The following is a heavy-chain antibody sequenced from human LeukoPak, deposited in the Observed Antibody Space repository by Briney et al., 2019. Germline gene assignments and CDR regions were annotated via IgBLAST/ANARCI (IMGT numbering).Heavy chain of an antibody. D-gene: IGHD3-22*01. J-gene: IGHJ4*02. CDR1: GFPFSNYG. CDR3: ATDMSGYYTFDY. V-gene: IGHV3-30*04. CDR2: ISYDGSRK. Sequence: GRSLRLSCAASGFPFSNYGFHWVRRAPGQGLEWVAAISYDGSRKWFSDSVKGRFTISRDDSKNMVYLQMNSLRPEDTAVYYCATDMSGYYTFDYWGQGTLVTVSS.